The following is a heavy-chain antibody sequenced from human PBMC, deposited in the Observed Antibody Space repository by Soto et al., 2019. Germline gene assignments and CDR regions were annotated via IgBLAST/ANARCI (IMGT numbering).Heavy chain of an antibody. CDR1: GGTFSSYA. V-gene: IGHV1-69*01. CDR3: ARVDTYYYGSGRIYYYGMDV. J-gene: IGHJ6*02. Sequence: SVKFSCKASGGTFSSYAISWVRQAPGQWLEWMGGIIPIFGTANYAQKFQGRVTITADESTSTAYMELSSLRSEDTAVYYCARVDTYYYGSGRIYYYGMDVWGQGTTVTVSS. D-gene: IGHD3-10*01. CDR2: IIPIFGTA.